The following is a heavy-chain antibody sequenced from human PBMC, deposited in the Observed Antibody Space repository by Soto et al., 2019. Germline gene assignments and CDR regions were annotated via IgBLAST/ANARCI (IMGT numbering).Heavy chain of an antibody. CDR2: INHSGST. CDR1: GGSFSGYY. CDR3: ARTIYGDCDAFDI. V-gene: IGHV4-34*01. D-gene: IGHD4-17*01. Sequence: SETLSLTCAVYGGSFSGYYWSWSRQPPGKGLEWIGEINHSGSTNYNPSLKSRVTISVDTSKNQFSLKLSSVTAADTAVYYCARTIYGDCDAFDIWGQGTMVT. J-gene: IGHJ3*02.